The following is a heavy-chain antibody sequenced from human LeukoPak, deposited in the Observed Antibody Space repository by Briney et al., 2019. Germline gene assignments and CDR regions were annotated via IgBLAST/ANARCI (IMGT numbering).Heavy chain of an antibody. CDR3: ASGTDRRFLEWLLYY. CDR2: INHSGST. J-gene: IGHJ4*02. D-gene: IGHD3-3*01. V-gene: IGHV4-34*01. Sequence: SETLSLTCAVYGGSFSGYYWSWIRQPPGKGLEWIEEINHSGSTNYNPSLKSRVTISVDTSKNQFSLKLSSVTAADTAVYYCASGTDRRFLEWLLYYWGQGTLVTVSS. CDR1: GGSFSGYY.